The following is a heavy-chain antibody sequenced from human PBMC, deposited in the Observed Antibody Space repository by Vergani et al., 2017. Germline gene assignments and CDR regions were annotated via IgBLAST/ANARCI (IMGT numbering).Heavy chain of an antibody. V-gene: IGHV4-59*04. Sequence: QVQLQESGPGLVKPSETLSLTCTVSGGSISSYYWTWIRQSPGKGLEWIGYIYYSGATYYNPSLKTRLTMSLDRSKNQFSLKLTSVTAADTAVYYCASRFGSGSYYNRGWFDPWGQGTQVTVSS. J-gene: IGHJ5*02. CDR1: GGSISSYY. D-gene: IGHD3-10*01. CDR3: ASRFGSGSYYNRGWFDP. CDR2: IYYSGAT.